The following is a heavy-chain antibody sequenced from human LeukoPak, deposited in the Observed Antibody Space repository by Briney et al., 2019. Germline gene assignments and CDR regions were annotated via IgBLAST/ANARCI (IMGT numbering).Heavy chain of an antibody. Sequence: SETLSLTCTVSGGSISSYYWSWIRQPPGKGLKWIGNIYYSGYTTYSPPLRSRVTISVDTSKNQFSLKLSSVTAADTAVYYCARASGYYYYYYMDVWGKGTTVTISS. CDR3: ARASGYYYYYYMDV. CDR1: GGSISSYY. D-gene: IGHD3-3*01. V-gene: IGHV4-59*08. CDR2: IYYSGYT. J-gene: IGHJ6*03.